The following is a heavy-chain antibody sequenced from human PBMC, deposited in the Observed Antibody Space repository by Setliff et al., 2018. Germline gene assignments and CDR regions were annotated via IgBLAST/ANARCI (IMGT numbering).Heavy chain of an antibody. CDR3: VKTHWDTWIRGAFDI. D-gene: IGHD3-10*01. V-gene: IGHV3-64D*06. Sequence: PGGSLRLSCAASGFTFGDFAMNWVRQAPGKGLEWLSNIRNDGATTSYADSVKGRFTISRDSSKNTLYLQMSSLRAEDTAVYYCVKTHWDTWIRGAFDIWGQGTMVTVSS. CDR2: IRNDGATT. CDR1: GFTFGDFA. J-gene: IGHJ3*02.